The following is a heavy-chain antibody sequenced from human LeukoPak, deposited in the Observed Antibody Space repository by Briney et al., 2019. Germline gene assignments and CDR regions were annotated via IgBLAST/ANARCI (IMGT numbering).Heavy chain of an antibody. CDR2: IKQDGSEI. CDR3: VRDKLTGASRLDY. D-gene: IGHD7-27*01. CDR1: GFTFSNYW. V-gene: IGHV3-7*03. Sequence: GGSLRLSCAASGFTFSNYWMSWVRQAPGKELEWVANIKQDGSEIYYVDSVKGRFTISRDNAKNSLYQQMNSLRAEDTAVYYCVRDKLTGASRLDYWGQGTLLTVSS. J-gene: IGHJ4*02.